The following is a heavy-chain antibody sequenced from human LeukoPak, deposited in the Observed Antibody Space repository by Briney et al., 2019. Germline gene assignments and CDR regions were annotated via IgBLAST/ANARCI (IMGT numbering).Heavy chain of an antibody. CDR1: GFTFSDWT. CDR3: ARGIGGSYLNWFDP. J-gene: IGHJ5*02. V-gene: IGHV3-21*01. CDR2: ISSSSSYI. D-gene: IGHD1-26*01. Sequence: GGSQRLSCAASGFTFSDWTMNWIRQAPGKGLEWVSSISSSSSYIYYADSVKGRFTISRDNAKNSLYLQMNSLRAEDTAVYYCARGIGGSYLNWFDPWGQGTLVTVSS.